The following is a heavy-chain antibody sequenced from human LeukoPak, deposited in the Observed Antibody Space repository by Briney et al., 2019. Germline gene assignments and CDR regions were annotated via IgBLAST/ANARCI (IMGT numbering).Heavy chain of an antibody. CDR1: GFTFSSYW. CDR2: INSDGSST. V-gene: IGHV3-74*01. D-gene: IGHD2-2*02. J-gene: IGHJ4*02. CDR3: ARDQYTQALFDY. Sequence: GGSLRLSCAASGFTFSSYWMHWVRQAPGKGLVWVSRINSDGSSTSYADSVKGRFTIPRDNAKNTLYLQMNSLRAEDTAVYYCARDQYTQALFDYWGQGTLVTVSS.